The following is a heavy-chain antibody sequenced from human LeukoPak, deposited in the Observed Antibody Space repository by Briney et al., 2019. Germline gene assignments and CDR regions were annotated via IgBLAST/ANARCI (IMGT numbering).Heavy chain of an antibody. V-gene: IGHV3-33*06. CDR1: GFTFSSYG. CDR2: IWYDGSNK. Sequence: PGGSLRLSCAASGFTFSSYGMHWVRQAPGKGLEWVAVIWYDGSNKYYADSVKGRFTISRDNSKNTLYLQMNSLRAEDTAVYYCAKAYTGVSNFDYWGQGTLVTVSS. D-gene: IGHD7-27*01. CDR3: AKAYTGVSNFDY. J-gene: IGHJ4*02.